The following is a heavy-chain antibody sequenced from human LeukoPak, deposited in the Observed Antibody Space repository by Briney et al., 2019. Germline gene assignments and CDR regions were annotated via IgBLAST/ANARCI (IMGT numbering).Heavy chain of an antibody. CDR2: ISSSSTII. Sequence: PGGSLRLSCAASGFTFSSYSMNWVRQAPGKGLEWVSYISSSSTIIYYADSVKGRFTISRDNAKNSLYLQMNSLRAEDTAVYYCAYHGSGRRPSPFDYWGQGTLVTVSS. D-gene: IGHD3-10*01. CDR3: AYHGSGRRPSPFDY. V-gene: IGHV3-48*01. J-gene: IGHJ4*02. CDR1: GFTFSSYS.